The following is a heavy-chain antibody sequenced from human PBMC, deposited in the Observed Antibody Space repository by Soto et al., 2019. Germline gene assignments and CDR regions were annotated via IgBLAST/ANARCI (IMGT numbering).Heavy chain of an antibody. Sequence: GGSLRLSCAASGFTFSSYWMSWVRQAPGKGLEWVANIKQDGSEKYYVDSVKGRFTISRDNAKNSPYLQMNSLRAEDTAVYYCARDYGDGYYYYYGMDVWGQGTTVTVSS. CDR2: IKQDGSEK. CDR3: ARDYGDGYYYYYGMDV. V-gene: IGHV3-7*01. J-gene: IGHJ6*02. D-gene: IGHD4-17*01. CDR1: GFTFSSYW.